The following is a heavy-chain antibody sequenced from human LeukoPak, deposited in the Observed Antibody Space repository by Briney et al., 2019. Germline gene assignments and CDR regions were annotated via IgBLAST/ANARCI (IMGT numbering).Heavy chain of an antibody. CDR1: GDSIIGSY. D-gene: IGHD3-22*01. CDR3: ARRRYYDSSGYNPTYYFDY. J-gene: IGHJ4*02. Sequence: SETLSLTCAVSGDSIIGSYWSWIRQAPGKGLEWIGYIYYSVDIDYNPSLKSRVTISVDMSKKQISLRLTSVTAADTAVYYCARRRYYDSSGYNPTYYFDYWGQGILVTVSS. V-gene: IGHV4-59*01. CDR2: IYYSVDI.